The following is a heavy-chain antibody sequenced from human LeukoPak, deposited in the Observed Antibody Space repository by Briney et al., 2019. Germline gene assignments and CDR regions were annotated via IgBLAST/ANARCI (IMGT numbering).Heavy chain of an antibody. CDR2: ISWYGGST. J-gene: IGHJ2*01. CDR3: ARDSRENDDFWSGYLPGYFDL. D-gene: IGHD3-3*01. V-gene: IGHV3-43*02. CDR1: GFTFDDYA. Sequence: GGSLRLSCAASGFTFDDYAMHWVRHAPGKGLEWVSLISWYGGSTYYADSVKGRFTISRDNSKNSLYLQMNSQRTEDTALYYCARDSRENDDFWSGYLPGYFDLWGRGTLVTVSS.